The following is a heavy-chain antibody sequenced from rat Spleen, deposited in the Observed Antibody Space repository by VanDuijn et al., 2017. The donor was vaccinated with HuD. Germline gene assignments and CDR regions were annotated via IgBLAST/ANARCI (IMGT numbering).Heavy chain of an antibody. Sequence: EVQLVESDGGLVQPGRSLKLSCAASGFTFSDYYMAWFRQAPTKGLEWVASISYDGLVPYYRDSVKGRFTISRDNAKSTLYLQMDSLRSEDTATYYCARTRWDVMDAWGQGASVTVSS. CDR3: ARTRWDVMDA. CDR1: GFTFSDYY. J-gene: IGHJ4*01. CDR2: ISYDGLVP. V-gene: IGHV5-29*01.